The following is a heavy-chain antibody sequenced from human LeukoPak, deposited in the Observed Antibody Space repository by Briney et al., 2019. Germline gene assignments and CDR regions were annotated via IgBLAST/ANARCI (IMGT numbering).Heavy chain of an antibody. D-gene: IGHD3-10*01. Sequence: PSETLSLTCAVYGGSFSGSYWGWIRHSPGKGQEWVANINEDGSEKYYVDSVKGRVTTSRDNAKNSLFLQMNSLRVEDTAVYYCVRTHLVRGVIRNYYYGMDVWGQGTTVIVSS. CDR3: VRTHLVRGVIRNYYYGMDV. CDR2: INEDGSEK. V-gene: IGHV3-7*01. J-gene: IGHJ6*02. CDR1: GGSFSGSY.